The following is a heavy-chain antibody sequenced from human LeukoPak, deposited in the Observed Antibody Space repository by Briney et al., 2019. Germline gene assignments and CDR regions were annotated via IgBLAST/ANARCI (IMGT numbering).Heavy chain of an antibody. V-gene: IGHV3-9*01. CDR2: ISWNSGSI. J-gene: IGHJ4*02. CDR1: GFTFDDYA. CDR3: ARDLVDYYAPIDY. Sequence: GGSLRLSCAASGFTFDDYAMHWVRQAPGKGLEWVSGISWNSGSIGYADSVKGRFTTSRDNAKNSLYLQMNSLRAEDTAVYYCARDLVDYYAPIDYWGQGTLVTVSS. D-gene: IGHD3-10*01.